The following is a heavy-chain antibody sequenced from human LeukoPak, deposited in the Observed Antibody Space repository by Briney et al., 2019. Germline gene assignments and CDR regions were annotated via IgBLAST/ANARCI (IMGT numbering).Heavy chain of an antibody. CDR3: ARHCDSDSYPFDC. V-gene: IGHV4-59*08. CDR2: IYSSGST. D-gene: IGHD3-10*01. J-gene: IGHJ4*02. CDR1: GGSIRGYF. Sequence: SETLSDPRTLSGGSIRGYFWRWIRQPPGKGLEWIGHIYSSGSTTYAPSLQGRVTISLDTSKNQFSLKLSSVTAADTAVYYCARHCDSDSYPFDCWGPGTLVTVSS.